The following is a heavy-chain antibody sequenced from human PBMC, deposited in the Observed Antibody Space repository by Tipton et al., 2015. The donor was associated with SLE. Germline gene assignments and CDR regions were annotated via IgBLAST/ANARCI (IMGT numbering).Heavy chain of an antibody. CDR3: ARPRGYSRSNWYFDL. Sequence: TLSLTCAVYGGSFSGYYWSWIRQTPGKGLEWIGEINHSGYTNFNPSLKSRVTISVDTSKNQFSLRLTSVTAADTAVYYCARPRGYSRSNWYFDLWGRGTLVTVSS. J-gene: IGHJ2*01. D-gene: IGHD4-23*01. CDR2: INHSGYT. V-gene: IGHV4-34*01. CDR1: GGSFSGYY.